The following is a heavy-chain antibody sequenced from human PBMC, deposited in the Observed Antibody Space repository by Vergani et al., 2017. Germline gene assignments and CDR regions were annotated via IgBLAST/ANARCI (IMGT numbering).Heavy chain of an antibody. D-gene: IGHD1-1*01. Sequence: QVQLQQWGAGLLKPSEALSLPCAVYGGSFSGYYWSWIRQPPGKGLEWIGEINHSGSTNYNPSLKSRVLTSVDTSKNQFSQNLSPVTAADTAVYYCARGKRVGQLEKGFYWGQGTLVTVSS. CDR2: INHSGST. CDR3: ARGKRVGQLEKGFY. V-gene: IGHV4-34*01. CDR1: GGSFSGYY. J-gene: IGHJ4*02.